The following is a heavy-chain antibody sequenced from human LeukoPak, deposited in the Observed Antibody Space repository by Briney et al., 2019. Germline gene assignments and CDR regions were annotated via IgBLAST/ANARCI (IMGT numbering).Heavy chain of an antibody. D-gene: IGHD2-15*01. CDR3: ALLRDGDY. CDR2: ISYDGSNK. V-gene: IGHV3-30-3*01. J-gene: IGHJ4*02. CDR1: GFTFSSYA. Sequence: PGGSLRLSCAASGFTFSSYAMHWVRQAPGKGLEWVAVISYDGSNKYYADSVKGRFTISRDNSKNTLYLQMNSLRAEDTAVYYCALLRDGDYWGQGTLVTVSS.